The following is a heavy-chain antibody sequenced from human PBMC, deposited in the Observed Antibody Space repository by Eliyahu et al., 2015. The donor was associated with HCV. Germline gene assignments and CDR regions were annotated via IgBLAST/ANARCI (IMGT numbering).Heavy chain of an antibody. Sequence: EVKKPGSSVKVSCKASGGTFSSYAISWVRQAPGQGLEWMGGIIPIFGTANYAQKFQGRVTITADESTSTAYMELSSLRSEDTAVYYCARVPFSLSLLSQMDYWGQGTLVTVSS. CDR1: GGTFSSYA. D-gene: IGHD2/OR15-2a*01. J-gene: IGHJ4*02. CDR3: ARVPFSLSLLSQMDY. CDR2: IIPIFGTA. V-gene: IGHV1-69*01.